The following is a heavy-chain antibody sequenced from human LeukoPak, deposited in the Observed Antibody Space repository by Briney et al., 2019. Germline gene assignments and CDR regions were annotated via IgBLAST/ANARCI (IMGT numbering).Heavy chain of an antibody. CDR3: ARDSPGYYLWTPDY. CDR2: ISSGSNYI. Sequence: GGSVRLSCAASGFTFSSCTMNWVRQAPGKGLEWVSSISSGSNYINYADSVKGRFTISRDNAKNSLYLQMNGLRAEDTALYYCARDSPGYYLWTPDYWGQGTLVTVSS. V-gene: IGHV3-21*01. J-gene: IGHJ4*02. CDR1: GFTFSSCT. D-gene: IGHD3-9*01.